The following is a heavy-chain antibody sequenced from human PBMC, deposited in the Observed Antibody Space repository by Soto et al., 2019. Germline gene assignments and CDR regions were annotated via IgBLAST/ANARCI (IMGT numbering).Heavy chain of an antibody. D-gene: IGHD1-7*01. J-gene: IGHJ4*02. V-gene: IGHV4-39*01. CDR1: GGSISSSSYY. CDR3: AATHGITGTTGYFDY. Sequence: KTSETLSLTCTVSGGSISSSSYYWGWIRQPPGKGLEWIGSIYYSGSAYYNPSLKSRVTISVDTSKNQFSLKLSSVTAADTAVYYCAATHGITGTTGYFDYWGQGTLVTVSS. CDR2: IYYSGSA.